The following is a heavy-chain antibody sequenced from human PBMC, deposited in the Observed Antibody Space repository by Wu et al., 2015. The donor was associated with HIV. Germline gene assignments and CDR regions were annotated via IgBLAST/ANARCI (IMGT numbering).Heavy chain of an antibody. V-gene: IGHV1-46*01. CDR2: INPSGGST. CDR1: GYTFTSYY. Sequence: QVQLVQSGAEVKKPGASVKVSCKASGYTFTSYYMHWVRQAPGQGLEWMGIINPSGGSTSYAQKFQGRVTMTRDTSTSTVYMELSSLRSEDTAVYYCARVGSHDSSGPRGGWFDPWGQGTLVTVSS. CDR3: ARVGSHDSSGPRGGWFDP. J-gene: IGHJ5*02. D-gene: IGHD3-22*01.